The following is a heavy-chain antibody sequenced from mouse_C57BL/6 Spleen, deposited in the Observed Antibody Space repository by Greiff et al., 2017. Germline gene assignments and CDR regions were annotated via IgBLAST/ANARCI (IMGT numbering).Heavy chain of an antibody. CDR3: ARDPVFAY. V-gene: IGHV1-81*01. J-gene: IGHJ3*01. CDR1: GYTFTSYG. CDR2: IYPRSGNT. Sequence: QVQLKQSGAELARPGASVKLSCKASGYTFTSYGISWVKQRTGQGLEWIGEIYPRSGNTYYNEKFKGKATLTADKSASPAYMELRSLTSEDTAVYFCARDPVFAYWGQGTLVTVSA.